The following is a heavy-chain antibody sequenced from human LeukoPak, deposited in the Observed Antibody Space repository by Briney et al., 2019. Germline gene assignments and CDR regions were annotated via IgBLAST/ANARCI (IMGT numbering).Heavy chain of an antibody. Sequence: KASETLSLTCTVSGGSISSGGYYWSWIRQPPGKGLEWIGYIYYSGSTHYNSSLKSRVTISVDRSKNQFSLKLSSVTAADTAVYYCARGTVGVAEPRYAFDIWGQGTMVTVSS. CDR2: IYYSGST. J-gene: IGHJ3*02. CDR1: GGSISSGGYY. V-gene: IGHV4-30-2*01. D-gene: IGHD1-26*01. CDR3: ARGTVGVAEPRYAFDI.